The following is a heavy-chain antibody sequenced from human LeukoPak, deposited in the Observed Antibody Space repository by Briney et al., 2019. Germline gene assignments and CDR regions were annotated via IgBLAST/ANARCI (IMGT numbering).Heavy chain of an antibody. V-gene: IGHV1-69*13. CDR3: ARELIAANWFDP. CDR2: IIPIFGTA. Sequence: SVKVSCKASGGTFSSYAISWVRQAPRQGLEWMGGIIPIFGTANYAQKFQGRVTITADESTSTAYMELSSLRSEDTAVYYCARELIAANWFDPWGQGTLVTVSS. D-gene: IGHD3-16*02. CDR1: GGTFSSYA. J-gene: IGHJ5*02.